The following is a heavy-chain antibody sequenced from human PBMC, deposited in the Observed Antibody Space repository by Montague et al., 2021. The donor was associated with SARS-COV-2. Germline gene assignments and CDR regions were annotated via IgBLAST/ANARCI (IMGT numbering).Heavy chain of an antibody. CDR3: ARDDIVLQGVTKGMDV. Sequence: SETLSLTCTVSGGSISTSYWAWIRQPPGKGLEWTGYVYYSGRSSYNSSLKSRVTISIDTSKNQFSLKLSSVTAADTAVYYCARDDIVLQGVTKGMDVWGQGTTVTVSS. CDR1: GGSISTSY. V-gene: IGHV4-59*12. J-gene: IGHJ6*02. CDR2: VYYSGRS. D-gene: IGHD3-10*01.